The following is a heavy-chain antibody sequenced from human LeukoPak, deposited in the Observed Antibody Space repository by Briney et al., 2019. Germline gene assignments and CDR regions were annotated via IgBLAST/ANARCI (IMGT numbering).Heavy chain of an antibody. Sequence: PSETLSLTCSVTGGSIRSSGYYWGWIRQPPGKELEWIGSIYHSGSTYYNPSLKSRVTISVDTSKNQFSLKLSSVTAADTAVYYCARVGGTYYYGSGIDYWGQGTLVTVSS. CDR3: ARVGGTYYYGSGIDY. CDR2: IYHSGST. J-gene: IGHJ4*02. V-gene: IGHV4-39*07. D-gene: IGHD3-10*01. CDR1: GGSIRSSGYY.